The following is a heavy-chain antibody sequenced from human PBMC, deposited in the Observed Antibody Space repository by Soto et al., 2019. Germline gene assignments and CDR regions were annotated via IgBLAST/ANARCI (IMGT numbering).Heavy chain of an antibody. V-gene: IGHV3-53*01. CDR1: GFSVNSNY. J-gene: IGHJ4*02. CDR3: AREGAVAGTHRPLPLGY. Sequence: QPGGSLRLSCAASGFSVNSNYMSWVRQAPGKGLEWVSVIYGGGSTYYADSVKGRFTISRDNSKNTLYLQMNSLRAEDTAVYYCAREGAVAGTHRPLPLGYWGQGTLVTVSS. CDR2: IYGGGST. D-gene: IGHD6-19*01.